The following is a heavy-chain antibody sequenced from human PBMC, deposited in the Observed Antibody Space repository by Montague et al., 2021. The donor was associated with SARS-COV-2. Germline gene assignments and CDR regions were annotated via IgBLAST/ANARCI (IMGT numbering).Heavy chain of an antibody. Sequence: SLRLSCAASGFTFSSYALHLFRQAPGKGLEWVAVISYDGSNKYYVDSVKGRFTISRDNSKNTLYLQMNSLRAEDTAVYYCARDRPYYYGSGIPGYYGMDVWGQGTTVTVSS. D-gene: IGHD3-10*01. J-gene: IGHJ6*02. V-gene: IGHV3-30*04. CDR3: ARDRPYYYGSGIPGYYGMDV. CDR1: GFTFSSYA. CDR2: ISYDGSNK.